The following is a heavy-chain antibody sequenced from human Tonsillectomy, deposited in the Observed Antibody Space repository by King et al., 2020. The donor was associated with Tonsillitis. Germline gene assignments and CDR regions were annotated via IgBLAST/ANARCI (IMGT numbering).Heavy chain of an antibody. V-gene: IGHV3-43*02. D-gene: IGHD3-3*01. CDR1: GFTFDDYA. CDR2: ISGDGGST. CDR3: AQHRSYYDFWSGSQEYSYMDV. Sequence: VQLVESGGGVVQPGGSLRLSCAASGFTFDDYAMHWVRQAPGKGLEWVSLISGDGGSTYYADSVKGRITISRDNSKTSLYLQMNSLRTEDTALYYCAQHRSYYDFWSGSQEYSYMDVWGKGTTVTVSS. J-gene: IGHJ6*03.